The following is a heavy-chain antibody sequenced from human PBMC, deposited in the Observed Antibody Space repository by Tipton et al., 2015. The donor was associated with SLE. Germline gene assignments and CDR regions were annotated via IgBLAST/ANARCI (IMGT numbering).Heavy chain of an antibody. V-gene: IGHV1-2*02. CDR1: GYTFTGYY. J-gene: IGHJ3*01. D-gene: IGHD3-22*01. CDR3: ARQAPTSRGYYDRSGSYAFDV. CDR2: INPYSGGT. Sequence: QVQLVQSGAEVKKPGASVKVSCKASGYTFTGYYMHWVRQAPGQGLEWMGWINPYSGGTNYAQKFQGRVTMTRDTSISTAYMELSRLRSDDTAVYYCARQAPTSRGYYDRSGSYAFDVWGQGTMVTVSS.